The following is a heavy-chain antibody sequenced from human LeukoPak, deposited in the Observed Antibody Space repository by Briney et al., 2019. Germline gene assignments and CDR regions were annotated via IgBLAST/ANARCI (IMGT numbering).Heavy chain of an antibody. Sequence: EPSETLSLTCAVYGGSFSGYYWSWIRQPPGKGLEWIGEINHSGSTNYNPSLKSRVTISVDTSKNQFSLKLSSVTAADTAVYYCARAVPGYCSSTSCYQFDYWGQGTLVTVSS. J-gene: IGHJ4*02. CDR1: GGSFSGYY. D-gene: IGHD2-2*01. CDR2: INHSGST. V-gene: IGHV4-34*01. CDR3: ARAVPGYCSSTSCYQFDY.